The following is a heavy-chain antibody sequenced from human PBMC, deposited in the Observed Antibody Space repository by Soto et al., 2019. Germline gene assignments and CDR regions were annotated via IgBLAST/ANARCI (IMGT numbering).Heavy chain of an antibody. D-gene: IGHD6-19*01. CDR1: GVTFSSYG. CDR2: ISYDGSNK. CDR3: AKDSGPVAGTH. V-gene: IGHV3-30*18. J-gene: IGHJ4*02. Sequence: GGSVRLSCAASGVTFSSYGMHWVRQAPGKGLEWVAVISYDGSNKYYADSVKGRFTISRDNSKNTLYLQMNSLRAEDTAVYYCAKDSGPVAGTHWGQGTLVTVSS.